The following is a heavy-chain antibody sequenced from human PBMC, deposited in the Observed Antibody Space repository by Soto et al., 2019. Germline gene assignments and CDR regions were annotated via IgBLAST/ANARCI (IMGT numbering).Heavy chain of an antibody. CDR1: GGSISSYY. D-gene: IGHD5-18*01. J-gene: IGHJ4*02. CDR3: ARDLSYGLHDY. Sequence: PSETLSLTCTVSGGSISSYYWSWIRQPPGKGLEWIGYIYYSGSTNYNPSLKSRVTISVDTSKNQFSLKLSSVTAADTAVYYCARDLSYGLHDYWGQGTLVTVSS. V-gene: IGHV4-59*12. CDR2: IYYSGST.